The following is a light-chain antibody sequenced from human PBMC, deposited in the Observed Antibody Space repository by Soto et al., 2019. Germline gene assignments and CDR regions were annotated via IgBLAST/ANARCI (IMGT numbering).Light chain of an antibody. CDR2: GAS. Sequence: EIVLTQSPGTLSLSPGERATLSCRASQSVSSSSLAWYQQKPGQAPRLLIYGASSRATGTPDRFSGSGSGTDFSLTISRLQPEDFAVYYCLQYDNSPLYTFGQGTQLEIK. J-gene: IGKJ2*01. CDR3: LQYDNSPLYT. CDR1: QSVSSSS. V-gene: IGKV3-20*01.